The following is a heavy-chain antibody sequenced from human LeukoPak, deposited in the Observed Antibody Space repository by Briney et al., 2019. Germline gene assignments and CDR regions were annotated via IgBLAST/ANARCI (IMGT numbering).Heavy chain of an antibody. CDR1: GYTFTGYY. J-gene: IGHJ3*02. Sequence: ASVKVSCKASGYTFTGYYMHWVRQAPGQGLEWMGWINPNSGGTNYAQKFQGRVTMTRDTSISTAYMELSRLRSDDTAVYYCARDDTAVEMATILPNAFDIWGQGTMVTVSS. CDR2: INPNSGGT. D-gene: IGHD5-24*01. V-gene: IGHV1-2*02. CDR3: ARDDTAVEMATILPNAFDI.